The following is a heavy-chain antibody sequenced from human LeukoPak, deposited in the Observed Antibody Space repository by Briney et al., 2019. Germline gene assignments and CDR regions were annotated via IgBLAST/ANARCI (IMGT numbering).Heavy chain of an antibody. V-gene: IGHV4-38-2*01. CDR3: ARLVLMVYATIDY. J-gene: IGHJ4*02. CDR2: IYYSGST. Sequence: SETLSLTCAVSGYSISSGYYWGWIRQPPGKGLEWIGSIYYSGSTYYNPSLKSRVTISVDTSKNQFSLKLSSVTAADTAVYYCARLVLMVYATIDYWGQGTLVTVSS. D-gene: IGHD2-8*01. CDR1: GYSISSGYY.